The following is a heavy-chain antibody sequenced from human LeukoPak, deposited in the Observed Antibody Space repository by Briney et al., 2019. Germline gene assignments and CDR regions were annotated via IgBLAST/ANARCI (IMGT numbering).Heavy chain of an antibody. Sequence: GGSLRLSCAASGFTFSSYWMSWVRQAPGKGLEWVSYISSSSSTIYYADSVKGRFTISRDNAKNSLYLQMNSLRAEDTAVYYCASAPIVGATTDIDYWGQGTLVTVSS. J-gene: IGHJ4*02. V-gene: IGHV3-48*01. D-gene: IGHD1-26*01. CDR2: ISSSSSTI. CDR3: ASAPIVGATTDIDY. CDR1: GFTFSSYW.